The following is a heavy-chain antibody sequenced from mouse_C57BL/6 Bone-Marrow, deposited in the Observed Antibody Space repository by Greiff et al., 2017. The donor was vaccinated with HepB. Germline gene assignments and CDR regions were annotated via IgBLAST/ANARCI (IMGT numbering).Heavy chain of an antibody. CDR3: ARPFYGNTYAMDY. CDR2: IYPRSGNT. CDR1: GYTFTSYG. J-gene: IGHJ4*01. V-gene: IGHV1-81*01. D-gene: IGHD2-1*01. Sequence: LQESGAELARPGASVKLSCKASGYTFTSYGISWVKQRTGQGLEWIGEIYPRSGNTYYNEKFKGKATLTADKSSSTAYMELRSLTSEDSAVYFCARPFYGNTYAMDYWGQGTSVTVSS.